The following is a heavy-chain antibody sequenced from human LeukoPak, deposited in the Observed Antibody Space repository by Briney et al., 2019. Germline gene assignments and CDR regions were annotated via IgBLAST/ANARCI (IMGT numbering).Heavy chain of an antibody. CDR2: ISWNRGTI. CDR1: GFTFDDYA. J-gene: IGHJ4*02. CDR3: AKAEGFFGGYYDH. Sequence: GRSLRLSCAASGFTFDDYAMHWVRQAPGKGLEWVSGISWNRGTIDYADSVKGRFTISRDNAKNSLYLQMNSLRAEDTALYYCAKAEGFFGGYYDHWGQGTLVTVSS. D-gene: IGHD4-23*01. V-gene: IGHV3-9*01.